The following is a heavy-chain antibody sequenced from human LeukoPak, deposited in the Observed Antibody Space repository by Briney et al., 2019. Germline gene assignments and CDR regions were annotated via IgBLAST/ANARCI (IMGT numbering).Heavy chain of an antibody. V-gene: IGHV1-2*02. J-gene: IGHJ4*02. D-gene: IGHD3-10*01. Sequence: ASVKVSCKASGYTFTGYFMHWARQAPGQGLECMGWINPNSGDTSYAQKFQGTVTMTRDTSISTAYMELSRLRSDDTAVYYCARGRYGSGSYQYYFDYWGQGTLVTVSS. CDR2: INPNSGDT. CDR3: ARGRYGSGSYQYYFDY. CDR1: GYTFTGYF.